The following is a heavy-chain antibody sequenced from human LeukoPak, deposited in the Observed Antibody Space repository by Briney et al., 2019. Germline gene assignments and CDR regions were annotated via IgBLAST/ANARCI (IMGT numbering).Heavy chain of an antibody. J-gene: IGHJ4*02. V-gene: IGHV3-21*01. CDR2: VSSSSTYI. CDR1: GFTFSSYS. CDR3: ASAFCSGGGCYQLYFDY. Sequence: GGSLRLSCAASGFTFSSYSMNWVRQAPGKGLEWVSSVSSSSTYIYYADSVKGRFTISRDNAKNSLYLQMGSLRAEDTAVYYCASAFCSGGGCYQLYFDYWGQGTLVTVSS. D-gene: IGHD2-15*01.